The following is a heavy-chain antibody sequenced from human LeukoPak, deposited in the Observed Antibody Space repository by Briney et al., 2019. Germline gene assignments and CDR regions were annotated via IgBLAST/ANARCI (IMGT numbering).Heavy chain of an antibody. CDR3: ARQTNSCHDY. Sequence: GGSLRLSCTASGFTLSGSHMHWVRQAPGKGLEWVGHIRRNYETAYGASVKGRFTISRDDSKNMAYLHMNSLRSEDTAFYFCARQTNSCHDYWGQGTLITVSS. CDR2: IRRNYET. CDR1: GFTLSGSH. V-gene: IGHV3-73*01. J-gene: IGHJ4*02. D-gene: IGHD2-2*01.